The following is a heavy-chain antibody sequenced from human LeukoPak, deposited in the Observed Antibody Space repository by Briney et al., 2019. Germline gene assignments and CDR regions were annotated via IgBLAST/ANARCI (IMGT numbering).Heavy chain of an antibody. Sequence: GGSLRLSCAASGFTFSSYWMSWVRQAPGKGLEWVANIKQDGSEKYYVDSVKGRFTISRDNAKNSLYPQMNSLRAEDTAVYYCARGPDSQNYYYYGMDVWGQGTTVTVSS. CDR2: IKQDGSEK. J-gene: IGHJ6*02. V-gene: IGHV3-7*04. CDR3: ARGPDSQNYYYYGMDV. D-gene: IGHD4-11*01. CDR1: GFTFSSYW.